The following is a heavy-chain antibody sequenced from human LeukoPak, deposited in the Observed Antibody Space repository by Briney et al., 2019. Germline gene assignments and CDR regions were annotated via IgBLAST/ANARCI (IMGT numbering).Heavy chain of an antibody. CDR2: IYYSGST. V-gene: IGHV4-39*07. CDR1: GGSISSSSYY. Sequence: PSETLSLTCTVSGGSISSSSYYWGWIRQPPGKGLEWIGSIYYSGSTYYNPSLKSRVTISVDTSKNQFSLKLSSVTAAGTAVYYCATDAGTAMAPLGHWGQGTLVTVSS. CDR3: ATDAGTAMAPLGH. D-gene: IGHD5-18*01. J-gene: IGHJ4*02.